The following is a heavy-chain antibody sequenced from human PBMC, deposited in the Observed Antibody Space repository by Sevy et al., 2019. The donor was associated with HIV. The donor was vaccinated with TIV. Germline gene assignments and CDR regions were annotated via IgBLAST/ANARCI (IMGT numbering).Heavy chain of an antibody. V-gene: IGHV3-7*01. D-gene: IGHD5-18*01. CDR3: ARGAVGGTATVRFYYYGMDV. CDR1: GFTFSSYW. J-gene: IGHJ6*02. CDR2: IKQDGSEK. Sequence: GGSLRLSCAASGFTFSSYWITWVRQAPGKGLEWVANIKQDGSEKYYVDSVKGRFTISRDNAKKSLYLQMNSLRAEDTAVYYCARGAVGGTATVRFYYYGMDVWGQGTTVTVSS.